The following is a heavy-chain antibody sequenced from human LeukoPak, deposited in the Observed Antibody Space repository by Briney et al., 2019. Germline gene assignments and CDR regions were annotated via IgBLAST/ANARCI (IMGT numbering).Heavy chain of an antibody. J-gene: IGHJ4*02. V-gene: IGHV4-59*01. CDR3: ARVSAAAGTHYFDY. D-gene: IGHD6-13*01. CDR2: IYYSGST. CDR1: GGSISSYY. Sequence: SETLSLTCTVSGGSISSYYWSCIRQPPGKGLEWIGYIYYSGSTNYNPSLKSRVTISVDTSKNQFSLKLSSVTAADTAVYYSARVSAAAGTHYFDYWGQGTLVTVSS.